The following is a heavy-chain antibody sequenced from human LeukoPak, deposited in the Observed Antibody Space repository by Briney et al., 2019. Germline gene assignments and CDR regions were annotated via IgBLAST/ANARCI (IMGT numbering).Heavy chain of an antibody. V-gene: IGHV1-69*04. D-gene: IGHD3-10*01. CDR1: GGTFSSYA. CDR3: ASSGHVSGSYYNAADYFDY. Sequence: GASVKVSCKASGGTFSSYAISWVRQAPGQGLEWMGRIIPILGIANYAQKFQGRVTITADKSTSTAYMELSSLRSEDTAVYYCASSGHVSGSYYNAADYFDYWGQGTLVTVSS. J-gene: IGHJ4*02. CDR2: IIPILGIA.